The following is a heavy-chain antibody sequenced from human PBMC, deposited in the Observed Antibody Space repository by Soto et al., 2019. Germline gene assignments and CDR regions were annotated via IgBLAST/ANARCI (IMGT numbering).Heavy chain of an antibody. Sequence: EVQLVESGGGLVQPGGSLRLSCAASGFTVSSNYMSWVRQAPGKGLEWVSVIYSGGSTYYADSVKGRFTISRDNSKNTLYLQMNSLRAEDTAVYYCGRETFPAVSGGAYFDYWGQGTLVTVSS. CDR2: IYSGGST. V-gene: IGHV3-66*01. CDR3: GRETFPAVSGGAYFDY. J-gene: IGHJ4*02. CDR1: GFTVSSNY. D-gene: IGHD3-16*01.